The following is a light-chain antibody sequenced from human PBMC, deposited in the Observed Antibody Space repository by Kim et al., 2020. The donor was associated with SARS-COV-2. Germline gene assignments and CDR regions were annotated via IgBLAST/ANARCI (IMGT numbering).Light chain of an antibody. CDR1: SSDVGSYNL. Sequence: QSALTQPASVSGSPGQSITISCTGTSSDVGSYNLVSWYQQHPGKAPKLMIYEGSKRPSGVSNRFSGSKSGNTASLTISGLQAEDEADYYCCSYAGSSTYVCGTGTTVSVL. CDR3: CSYAGSSTYV. V-gene: IGLV2-23*01. J-gene: IGLJ1*01. CDR2: EGS.